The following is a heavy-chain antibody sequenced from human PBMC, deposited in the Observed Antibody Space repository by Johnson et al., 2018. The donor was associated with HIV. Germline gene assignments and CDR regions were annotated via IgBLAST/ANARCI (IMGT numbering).Heavy chain of an antibody. Sequence: QVQLVESGGGLVQPGGSLRLSCAGSGFTFSDYYMSWIRQAPGKGLEWVSYISSSATTIHYADSVKGRITISRDNAKNSLFLQMNSLRAEDTAVYYCARYSGSYLPDAFDIWGQGTMVTVSS. D-gene: IGHD1-26*01. CDR2: ISSSATTI. J-gene: IGHJ3*02. CDR1: GFTFSDYY. CDR3: ARYSGSYLPDAFDI. V-gene: IGHV3-11*04.